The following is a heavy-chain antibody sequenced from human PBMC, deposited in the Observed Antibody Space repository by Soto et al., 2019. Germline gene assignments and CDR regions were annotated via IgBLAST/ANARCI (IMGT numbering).Heavy chain of an antibody. V-gene: IGHV1-46*01. D-gene: IGHD2-15*01. CDR3: ARESCVAGSNFLAL. J-gene: IGHJ4*02. CDR1: GYTFTSYY. Sequence: QVQLVQSGAEVKRPGASVKVSCTASGYTFTSYYIYWVRQAPGQRLEWMGVINPNSGTTYYARNFQGRVSMTSATSTSTDSLELSSLRCDDTAVYYFARESCVAGSNFLALWGQGNRVTV. CDR2: INPNSGTT.